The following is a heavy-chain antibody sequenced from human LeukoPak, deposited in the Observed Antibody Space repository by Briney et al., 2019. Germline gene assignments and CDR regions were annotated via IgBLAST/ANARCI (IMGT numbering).Heavy chain of an antibody. D-gene: IGHD6-13*01. CDR1: GGSINNYY. CDR2: IYYSGST. CDR3: ARTSSSWYVFPSCFDP. V-gene: IGHV4-59*01. J-gene: IGHJ5*02. Sequence: SETLSLTCSVSGGSINNYYWRWIRQPPGKGLEWIGYIYYSGSTNYNPSLKSRVTISVDTSKNQFSLKLSSVTAADTAVYYCARTSSSWYVFPSCFDPWGQGTLVTVSS.